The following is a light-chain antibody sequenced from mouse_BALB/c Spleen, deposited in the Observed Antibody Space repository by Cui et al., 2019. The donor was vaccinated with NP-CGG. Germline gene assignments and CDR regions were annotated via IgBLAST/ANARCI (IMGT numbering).Light chain of an antibody. CDR3: ALWYSNHWV. J-gene: IGLJ1*01. CDR1: TRAVTTNNY. V-gene: IGLV1*01. CDR2: GTN. Sequence: AVVTQESALTTSPGETVTLTCRSSTRAVTTNNYANWVQEKPDHLFTGLIGGTNNRAPGVPARFSGSLIGDKAALTITGAQTEDEAIYFCALWYSNHWVFGGGTKLTVL.